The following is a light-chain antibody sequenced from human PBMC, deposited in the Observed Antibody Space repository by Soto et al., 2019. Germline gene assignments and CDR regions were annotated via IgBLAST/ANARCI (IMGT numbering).Light chain of an antibody. V-gene: IGKV1-5*03. CDR1: QSIDSW. CDR3: QQYNSYPPWT. J-gene: IGKJ1*01. Sequence: DIPMTQSPSTLSASVGDRVTITCRASQSIDSWLAWYQQKPGKAPKLLIYKASSLKSWVPSRFSGSGFGAEFTLTISSLQPDDFATYYCQQYNSYPPWTFGQGTKVEIK. CDR2: KAS.